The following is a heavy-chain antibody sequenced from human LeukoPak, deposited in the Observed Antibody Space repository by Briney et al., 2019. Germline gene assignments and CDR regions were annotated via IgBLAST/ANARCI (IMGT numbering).Heavy chain of an antibody. CDR1: GGSISSGGYY. Sequence: SETLSLTCTVSGGSISSGGYYWIWIRQHPGKGLEWIGYIYYSGSTYYNPSLKSRVTISVDTSKNQFSLELSSVTAADTAVYYCARDNVRGQNYYYYGMDVWGQGTTVTVSS. CDR2: IYYSGST. J-gene: IGHJ6*02. CDR3: ARDNVRGQNYYYYGMDV. V-gene: IGHV4-31*03. D-gene: IGHD3-10*01.